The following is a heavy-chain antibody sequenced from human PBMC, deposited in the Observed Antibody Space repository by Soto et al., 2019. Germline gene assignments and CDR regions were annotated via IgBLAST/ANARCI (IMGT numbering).Heavy chain of an antibody. V-gene: IGHV3-33*01. CDR3: ARDFRPIVVVPAAMGQNNWFDP. J-gene: IGHJ5*02. D-gene: IGHD2-2*01. CDR1: GFTLSSYG. CDR2: IWYDGSNK. Sequence: QVQLVESGGGVVQPGRSLRLSCAASGFTLSSYGMHWVRQAPGKGLEWVAVIWYDGSNKYYADSVKGRFTISRDNSKNTLYLQMNSLRAEDTAVYYCARDFRPIVVVPAAMGQNNWFDPWGQGTLVTVSS.